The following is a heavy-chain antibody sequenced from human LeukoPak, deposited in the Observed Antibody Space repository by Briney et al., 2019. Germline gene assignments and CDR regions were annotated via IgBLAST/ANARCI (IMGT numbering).Heavy chain of an antibody. CDR1: GFTFGDYA. V-gene: IGHV3-49*04. Sequence: PGGSLRLSCTASGFTFGDYAMSWVRQAPGKGLEWVGFIRSKAYGGTTEYAASVKGRITISRDDSKSIAYLQMNSLKTEDTAVYYCTSGILWSRPGVPPSYYFDYWGQGTLVTVSS. CDR2: IRSKAYGGTT. D-gene: IGHD3-10*01. J-gene: IGHJ4*02. CDR3: TSGILWSRPGVPPSYYFDY.